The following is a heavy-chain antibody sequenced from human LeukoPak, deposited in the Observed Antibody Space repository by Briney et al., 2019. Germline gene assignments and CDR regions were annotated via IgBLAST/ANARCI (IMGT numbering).Heavy chain of an antibody. CDR2: IKKDGSEK. J-gene: IGHJ4*02. D-gene: IGHD6-13*01. CDR3: AISWGGAPDY. V-gene: IGHV3-7*03. Sequence: PGGSLRLSCAASGFTFSSYSMNWVRQAPGKGLEWVANIKKDGSEKDYVDSVKGRFTISRDNAKNSLYLQINSLRAEDTAVYYCAISWGGAPDYWGQGIPVTVSS. CDR1: GFTFSSYS.